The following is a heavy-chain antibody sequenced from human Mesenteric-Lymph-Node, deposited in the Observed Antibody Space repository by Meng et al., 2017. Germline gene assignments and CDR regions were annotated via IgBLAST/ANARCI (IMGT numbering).Heavy chain of an antibody. CDR2: ISASGGST. V-gene: IGHV3-23*01. J-gene: IGHJ4*02. D-gene: IGHD6-13*01. Sequence: GGSLRLSCAASGFTFSSYAMYWVRQAPGKGLEWVSGISASGGSTYYTDSVKGRFTISRDNSKNTLYLHMNSLRAEDTAVYYCAKPKGSSWLYYFDFWGPGTLVTVSS. CDR1: GFTFSSYA. CDR3: AKPKGSSWLYYFDF.